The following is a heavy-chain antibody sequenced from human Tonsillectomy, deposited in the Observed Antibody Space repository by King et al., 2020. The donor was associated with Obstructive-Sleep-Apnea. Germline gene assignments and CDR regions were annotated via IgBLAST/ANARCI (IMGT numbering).Heavy chain of an antibody. Sequence: VQLVESGGGVVQPGRSLRLSCAASGFIFSHYAMHWVRQAPGKWLGWVAFIRYDGTETYNPDSVKGRFTVSRDNSKNTLYLQMSSLIVEDTALYYCAKGTDGGAAASRFDSWGQGTLVTVSS. V-gene: IGHV3-30*02. CDR3: AKGTDGGAAASRFDS. CDR2: IRYDGTET. D-gene: IGHD4-23*01. CDR1: GFIFSHYA. J-gene: IGHJ5*01.